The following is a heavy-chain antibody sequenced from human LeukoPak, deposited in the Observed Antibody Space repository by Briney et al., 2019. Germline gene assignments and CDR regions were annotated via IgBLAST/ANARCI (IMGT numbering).Heavy chain of an antibody. CDR3: ARVTRPKEIWFGELSETFDY. V-gene: IGHV5-51*01. D-gene: IGHD3-10*01. J-gene: IGHJ4*02. CDR2: IYPGDSDT. CDR1: GYSFTSYW. Sequence: GESLKISCKGSGYSFTSYWIGWVRQMPGKGLEWMGIIYPGDSDTRYSPSFQGQVTISADKSISTAYLQWSSLKASDTAMYYCARVTRPKEIWFGELSETFDYWGQGTLVTVSS.